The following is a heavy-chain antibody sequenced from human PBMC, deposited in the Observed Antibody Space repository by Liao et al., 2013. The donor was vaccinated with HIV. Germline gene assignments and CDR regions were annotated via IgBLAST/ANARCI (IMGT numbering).Heavy chain of an antibody. CDR2: INHSGKT. Sequence: QVQLQQWGAGLLKPSETLSLTCAVYDGSFSGYYWSWIRQSPGKGLEWIGEINHSGKTNYNPSLKSRVTISVDTSKNQFSLKLNSVTAADTAVYYCARGPRGTVTGPVRFDYWGQGPWSPSPQ. CDR1: DGSFSGYY. V-gene: IGHV4-34*01. CDR3: ARGPRGTVTGPVRFDY. D-gene: IGHD6-19*01. J-gene: IGHJ4*02.